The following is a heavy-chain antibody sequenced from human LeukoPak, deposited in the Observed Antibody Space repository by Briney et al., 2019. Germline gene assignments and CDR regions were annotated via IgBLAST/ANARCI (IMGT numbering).Heavy chain of an antibody. J-gene: IGHJ6*02. CDR2: IYTSGST. CDR1: GGSISSYY. CDR3: ARRIMAAGKNYYGMDV. V-gene: IGHV4-4*07. Sequence: SETLSLTCTVSGGSISSYYWTWIRQPAGKGLEWIGRIYTSGSTNYNPSLKSRVTMSVDTSNNQFSLNLSSVTAADTAVYYCARRIMAAGKNYYGMDVWGQGTTVTVSS. D-gene: IGHD6-13*01.